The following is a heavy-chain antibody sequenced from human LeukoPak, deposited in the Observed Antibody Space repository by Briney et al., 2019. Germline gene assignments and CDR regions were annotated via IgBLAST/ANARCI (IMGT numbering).Heavy chain of an antibody. D-gene: IGHD3-22*01. Sequence: GGSLRLSCAASGFTFSSYAMSWVRQAPGKGLEWVSAIGGSGGSTYYADSVKGRFTISRDNSKNTLYLQMNSLRAEDTAVYYCARARKYYYDSSGFYYPSAYFDYWGQGTLVTVSS. CDR3: ARARKYYYDSSGFYYPSAYFDY. CDR1: GFTFSSYA. V-gene: IGHV3-23*01. CDR2: IGGSGGST. J-gene: IGHJ4*02.